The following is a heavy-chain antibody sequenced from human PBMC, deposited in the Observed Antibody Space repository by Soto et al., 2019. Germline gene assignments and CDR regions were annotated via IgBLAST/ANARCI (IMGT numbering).Heavy chain of an antibody. V-gene: IGHV4-31*03. Sequence: QVQLQESGPGLVKPSQTLSLNCTVPGGSISSGGYYWNWIRQHPGKGLEWIGYIYYSGSTYYNPSRKSRVTIAVDTSKNQFSLKLSSVTAADTAVYYCARSVFPWGQGTLVTVSS. J-gene: IGHJ5*02. CDR2: IYYSGST. CDR1: GGSISSGGYY. CDR3: ARSVFP.